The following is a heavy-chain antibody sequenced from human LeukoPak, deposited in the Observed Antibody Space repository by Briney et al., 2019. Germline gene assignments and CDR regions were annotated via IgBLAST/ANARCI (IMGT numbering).Heavy chain of an antibody. J-gene: IGHJ4*02. D-gene: IGHD5-24*01. CDR1: GFTFSTYG. CDR3: ARALLVRNGYNYSPNYFDY. V-gene: IGHV3-30*03. CDR2: ISYDGGNK. Sequence: TGGSLRLSCAASGFTFSTYGMHWVRQAPGKGLEWVAVISYDGGNKYCADSVKGRFTISRDNSKNTLYLQMNSLRTEDTAVYYCARALLVRNGYNYSPNYFDYWGQGTLVTVSS.